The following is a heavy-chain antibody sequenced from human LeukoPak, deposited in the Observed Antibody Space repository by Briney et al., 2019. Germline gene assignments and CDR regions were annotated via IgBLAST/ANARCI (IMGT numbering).Heavy chain of an antibody. D-gene: IGHD2-15*01. Sequence: PSETLSLTCTVSGGSIRSYYWSWIRQPPGKGLEWIGYIYYSGSTNYNPSLKSRVTISVDTSKNQFSLKLSSVTAADTAVYYCARGRFDCSGGSCYGGWFDPWGQGTLVTVSS. J-gene: IGHJ5*02. V-gene: IGHV4-59*01. CDR2: IYYSGST. CDR3: ARGRFDCSGGSCYGGWFDP. CDR1: GGSIRSYY.